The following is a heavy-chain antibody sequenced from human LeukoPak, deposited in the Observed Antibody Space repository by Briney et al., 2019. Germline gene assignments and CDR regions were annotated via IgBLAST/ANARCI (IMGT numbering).Heavy chain of an antibody. J-gene: IGHJ4*02. CDR3: ARDPYDIAAAAHFDY. CDR2: ISYDGSNK. CDR1: GFTFSSYA. Sequence: PGGSLRLSCAASGFTFSSYAMHWVRQAPGKGLEWVAVISYDGSNKYYADSVKGRFTISRDNSKNTLYLQMNSLRAEDTAVYYCARDPYDIAAAAHFDYWGQGTLVTVSS. D-gene: IGHD6-13*01. V-gene: IGHV3-30-3*01.